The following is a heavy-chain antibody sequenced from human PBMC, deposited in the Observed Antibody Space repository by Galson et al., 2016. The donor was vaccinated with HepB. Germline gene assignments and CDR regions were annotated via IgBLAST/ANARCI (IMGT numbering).Heavy chain of an antibody. J-gene: IGHJ4*02. Sequence: SVKVSCKASGYTFTNYDIHWVRQAAGQGLEWMGWMNPDSGNTGYAQKFQGRVSMTRDTSMSTAYLELSSLKSEDTAVYYCTRGVKSRRKRIFGVASPFYFDIWGQGIVVTVSS. CDR1: GYTFTNYD. CDR3: TRGVKSRRKRIFGVASPFYFDI. V-gene: IGHV1-8*01. D-gene: IGHD3-3*01. CDR2: MNPDSGNT.